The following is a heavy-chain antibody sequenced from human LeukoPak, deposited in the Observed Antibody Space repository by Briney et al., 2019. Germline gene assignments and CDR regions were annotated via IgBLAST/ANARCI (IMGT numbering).Heavy chain of an antibody. J-gene: IGHJ4*02. Sequence: ASVTVSCKASGYTFTGYYMHWVRQAPGQGLEWMGWINPTKGGTNYAQKFQGRVTMTTDTSTNTAYMELSWLTSDDTAVYYCARPRIESGGYFYGHWGQGTLVTVSS. CDR1: GYTFTGYY. D-gene: IGHD3-22*01. V-gene: IGHV1-2*02. CDR3: ARPRIESGGYFYGH. CDR2: INPTKGGT.